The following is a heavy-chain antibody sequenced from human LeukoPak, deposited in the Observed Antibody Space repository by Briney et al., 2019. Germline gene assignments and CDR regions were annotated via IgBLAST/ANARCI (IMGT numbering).Heavy chain of an antibody. CDR2: IYSGGST. CDR3: ARSGRYYDSSGYFDY. Sequence: GGSLRLSCAASGFTLSSNYMSWVRQAPGKGLEWVAVIYSGGSTYYADSVKGRFTISRDNSKNTLYLQMNSLRAEDTAVYYCARSGRYYDSSGYFDYWGQGTLVTVSS. D-gene: IGHD3-22*01. CDR1: GFTLSSNY. V-gene: IGHV3-66*01. J-gene: IGHJ4*02.